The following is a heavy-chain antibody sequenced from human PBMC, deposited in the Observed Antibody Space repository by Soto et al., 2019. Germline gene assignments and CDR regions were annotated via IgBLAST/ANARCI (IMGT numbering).Heavy chain of an antibody. V-gene: IGHV3-66*01. J-gene: IGHJ4*02. CDR2: IHYDGKS. CDR1: GFTIYRND. CDR3: AAYGPNSGDGY. Sequence: EVQLVESGGGLVQPGGSLRLSCVASGFTIYRNDMIWVRQAPGKGLEWLSHIHYDGKSFYADSVRGRFTISKDNSRNTLSFQMNSLRSEDTAGYYCAAYGPNSGDGYWGQGTLVTVSS. D-gene: IGHD4-17*01.